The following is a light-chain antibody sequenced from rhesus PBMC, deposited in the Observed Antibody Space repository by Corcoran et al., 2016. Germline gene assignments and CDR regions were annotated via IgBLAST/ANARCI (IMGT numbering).Light chain of an antibody. CDR3: QQYSSRPLT. CDR2: KAS. CDR1: QGISSW. J-gene: IGKJ4*01. Sequence: DIQMTQSPSSLSASVGDTVTITCRASQGISSWLAWYQQKPGKAPKLLIYKASSLQSGVPSMVSGSGSGTDFTLTISSLQSEDFATYYCQQYSSRPLTFGGGTKVEIK. V-gene: IGKV1-22*01.